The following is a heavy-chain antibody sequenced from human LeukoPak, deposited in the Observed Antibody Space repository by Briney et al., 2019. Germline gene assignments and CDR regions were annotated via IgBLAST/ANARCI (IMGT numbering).Heavy chain of an antibody. CDR2: IIPIFGTA. V-gene: IGHV1-69*13. J-gene: IGHJ4*02. Sequence: ASVKVSCKASGGTFSSYAISWVRQAPGQGLEWMGGIIPIFGTANYAQKFQGRVTITADESTSTAYMELSSLRPEDTAVYYCARGSYSSSWYSRERYWGQGTLVTVSS. CDR3: ARGSYSSSWYSRERY. D-gene: IGHD6-13*01. CDR1: GGTFSSYA.